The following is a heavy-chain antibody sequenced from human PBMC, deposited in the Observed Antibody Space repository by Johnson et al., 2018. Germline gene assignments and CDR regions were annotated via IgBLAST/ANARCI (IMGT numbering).Heavy chain of an antibody. Sequence: VQLVESGGGVVQPGRSLRLSCAASGFTFSSYGMHWVRPAPGKGLEWVAFISYDGNTKYYADSVKGRFTISRDNSKNTGYLQMNSLSTEDTAIYSCAKDQAVRHAFDIWGHGTMVTVSS. J-gene: IGHJ3*02. CDR1: GFTFSSYG. CDR3: AKDQAVRHAFDI. CDR2: ISYDGNTK. D-gene: IGHD4-11*01. V-gene: IGHV3-30*18.